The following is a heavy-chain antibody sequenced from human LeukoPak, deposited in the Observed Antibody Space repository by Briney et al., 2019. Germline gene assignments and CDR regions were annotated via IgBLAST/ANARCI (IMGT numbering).Heavy chain of an antibody. CDR1: GGSISSYY. Sequence: SETLSLTCTVSGGSISSYYWNWIRQPPGKGLEWIGYIYYSGSTNYNPSLKGRVTISVDTSKNQFSLKLSSVTAADTAVYYCARDLGGVVVPAAPRDSYYYYYYMDVGGQGTTVTVSS. D-gene: IGHD2-2*01. J-gene: IGHJ6*03. V-gene: IGHV4-59*01. CDR2: IYYSGST. CDR3: ARDLGGVVVPAAPRDSYYYYYYMDV.